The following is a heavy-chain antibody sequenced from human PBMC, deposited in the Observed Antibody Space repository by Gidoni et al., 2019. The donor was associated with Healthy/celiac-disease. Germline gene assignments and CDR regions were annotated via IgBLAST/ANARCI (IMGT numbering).Heavy chain of an antibody. CDR1: GFTFSSYK. V-gene: IGHV3-21*05. J-gene: IGHJ4*02. D-gene: IGHD2-21*01. Sequence: EVQLVESGGGLVKPGGSLRLSCAASGFTFSSYKMNWVSYISSSSTYLYFADSVKGRFTISRDNAKNSLYLQMNSLRAEDTAVYYCARDDSLYFDYWGQGTLVTVSS. CDR2: ISSSSTYL. CDR3: ARDDSLYFDY.